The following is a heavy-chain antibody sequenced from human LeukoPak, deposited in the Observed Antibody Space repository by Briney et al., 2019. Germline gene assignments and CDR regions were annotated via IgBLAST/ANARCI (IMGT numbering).Heavy chain of an antibody. CDR3: GKNRYSGSLSPFDI. V-gene: IGHV3-30*18. J-gene: IGHJ3*02. Sequence: GGSLRLSCAASGFTFSSYGMHWVRQAPGKGLEWVAVISYDGSNKYYADSVKGRFTISRDSSKNTLYLQMNSLRAEDTAVYYCGKNRYSGSLSPFDIWGQGTMVTVSS. D-gene: IGHD1-26*01. CDR1: GFTFSSYG. CDR2: ISYDGSNK.